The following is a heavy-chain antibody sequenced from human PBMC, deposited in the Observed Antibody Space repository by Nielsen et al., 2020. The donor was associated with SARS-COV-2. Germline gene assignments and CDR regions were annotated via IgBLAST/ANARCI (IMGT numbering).Heavy chain of an antibody. D-gene: IGHD6-19*01. V-gene: IGHV1-46*01. CDR3: ARDSERAVAGSDY. CDR1: GGTFSSYA. CDR2: INPSGGST. J-gene: IGHJ4*02. Sequence: ASVKVSCKASGGTFSSYAISWVRQAPGQGLEWMGIINPSGGSTSYAQKFQGRVTMTRDTSTSTVYMELSSLRSEDTAVYYCARDSERAVAGSDYWGQGTLVTVSS.